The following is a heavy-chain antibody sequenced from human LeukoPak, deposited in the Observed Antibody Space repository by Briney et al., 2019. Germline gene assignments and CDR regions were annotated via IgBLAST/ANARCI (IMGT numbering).Heavy chain of an antibody. J-gene: IGHJ4*02. Sequence: PGGSLRLSCAASGFTVSSNYMSWVRQAPGKGLEWVSVIYSGGSTYYADSVKGRFTISRDNSKNTLYLQMNSLRAEDTAVYYCARDPRVGTQSTDYWGQGTLVTVSS. CDR2: IYSGGST. D-gene: IGHD1-26*01. CDR1: GFTVSSNY. V-gene: IGHV3-53*01. CDR3: ARDPRVGTQSTDY.